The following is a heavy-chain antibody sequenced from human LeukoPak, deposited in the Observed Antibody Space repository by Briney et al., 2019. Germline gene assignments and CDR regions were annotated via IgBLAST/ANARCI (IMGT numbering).Heavy chain of an antibody. CDR2: IWYDGSNK. CDR1: GLPFISYG. J-gene: IGHJ5*02. V-gene: IGHV3-33*06. CDR3: AKLFTA. Sequence: HPGGPLSLSFAASGLPFISYGWHGVRQAPGKGLEWVAVIWYDGSNKYYADSVKGRFTVSRDNSKNTLYLQMNSLRAEDTAVYYCAKLFTAWGQGTLVTVSS.